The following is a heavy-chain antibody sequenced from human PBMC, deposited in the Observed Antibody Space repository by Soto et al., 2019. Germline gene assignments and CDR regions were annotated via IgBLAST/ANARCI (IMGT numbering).Heavy chain of an antibody. CDR2: IWHDGGNK. Sequence: GGSLRLSCAASGFTFSSYGMHWVRQAPGKGLEWVAFIWHDGGNKFYAESVKGRLTISRDNSKNTLYLQMTSLSAEDTAMYYCARDGDVNTGFGKDYWGQGTRVTSPQ. D-gene: IGHD3-16*01. J-gene: IGHJ4*02. V-gene: IGHV3-33*01. CDR3: ARDGDVNTGFGKDY. CDR1: GFTFSSYG.